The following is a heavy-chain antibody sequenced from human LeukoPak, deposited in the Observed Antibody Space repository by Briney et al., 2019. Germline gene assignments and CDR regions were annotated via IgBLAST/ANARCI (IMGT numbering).Heavy chain of an antibody. CDR1: GGSISSYY. J-gene: IGHJ5*02. Sequence: PSETLSLTCTVSGGSISSYYWSWIRQPPGKGLEWIGYIYYIGSTNYNPSLKSRVTISVDTSKNQFSLKLSSVTAADTAVYYCARDRRRITIFGVVQRVNWFDPWGQGTLVTVSS. D-gene: IGHD3-3*01. V-gene: IGHV4-59*01. CDR3: ARDRRRITIFGVVQRVNWFDP. CDR2: IYYIGST.